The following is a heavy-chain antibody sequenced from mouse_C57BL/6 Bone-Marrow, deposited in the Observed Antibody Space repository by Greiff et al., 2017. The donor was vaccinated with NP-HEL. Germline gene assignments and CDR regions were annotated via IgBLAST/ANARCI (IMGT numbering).Heavy chain of an antibody. Sequence: VQLQQSGAELVKPGASVKISCKASGYAFSSYWMNWVKQRPGKGLEWIGQIYPGDGDTNYNGKFKGKATLTADKSSSTAYMQLSSLTSEDSAVYFCARRGVITTEGYFDYWGQGTTLTVSS. CDR3: ARRGVITTEGYFDY. J-gene: IGHJ2*01. CDR2: IYPGDGDT. D-gene: IGHD1-1*01. V-gene: IGHV1-80*01. CDR1: GYAFSSYW.